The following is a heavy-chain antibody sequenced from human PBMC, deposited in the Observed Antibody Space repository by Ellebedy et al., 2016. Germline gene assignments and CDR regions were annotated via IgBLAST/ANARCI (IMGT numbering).Heavy chain of an antibody. CDR1: GGSISSYY. V-gene: IGHV4-59*12. CDR2: IYYSGST. CDR3: ARDLAGVDP. J-gene: IGHJ5*02. Sequence: SETLSLXCTVSGGSISSYYWSWIRQPPGKGLEWIGYIYYSGSTNYNPSLKSRVTMSVDTSKNQFSLKLSSVTAADTAVYYCARDLAGVDPWGQGTLVTVSS. D-gene: IGHD6-19*01.